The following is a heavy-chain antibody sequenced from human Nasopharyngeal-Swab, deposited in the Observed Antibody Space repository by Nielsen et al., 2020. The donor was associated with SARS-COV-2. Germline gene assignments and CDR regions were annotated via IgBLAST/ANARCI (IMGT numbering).Heavy chain of an antibody. V-gene: IGHV3-33*01. CDR2: IWYDGSNK. J-gene: IGHJ4*02. CDR3: ARGKGVRGVIISTFDY. CDR1: GFTFSSYG. D-gene: IGHD3-10*02. Sequence: GESLKISCAASGFTFSSYGMHWVRQAPGKGLGWVAVIWYDGSNKYYADSVKGRFTISRDNSKNTLYLQMNSLRAEDTAVYYCARGKGVRGVIISTFDYWGQGTLVTVSS.